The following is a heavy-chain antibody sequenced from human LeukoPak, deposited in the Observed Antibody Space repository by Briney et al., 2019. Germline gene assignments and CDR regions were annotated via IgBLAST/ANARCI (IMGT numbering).Heavy chain of an antibody. CDR3: ARGGSDTAMAHDY. V-gene: IGHV3-74*01. Sequence: GGSLRLSCAASGFTFSNHWMHWVRQAPGKGLMWVSRINRGGSRTDYADSVKGRFTISRDDAKNTLYLQLNSLRAEDTAVYFCARGGSDTAMAHDYWGQGTLVIVSS. CDR2: INRGGSRT. J-gene: IGHJ4*02. D-gene: IGHD5-18*01. CDR1: GFTFSNHW.